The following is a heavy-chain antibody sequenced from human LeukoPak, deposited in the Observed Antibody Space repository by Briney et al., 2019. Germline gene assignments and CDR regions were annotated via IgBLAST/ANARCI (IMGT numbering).Heavy chain of an antibody. CDR3: AKGGVVHAFDM. J-gene: IGHJ3*02. CDR1: GFTFSNYA. D-gene: IGHD2-15*01. Sequence: PGGSLRLSCAASGFTFSNYAMSWVRQAPGKGLEWVSAINGNGGSTYYADSVKRRFTISRDNSKNTLYLQMNRLRAEDTAVYYCAKGGVVHAFDMWGQGTMVTVSS. V-gene: IGHV3-23*01. CDR2: INGNGGST.